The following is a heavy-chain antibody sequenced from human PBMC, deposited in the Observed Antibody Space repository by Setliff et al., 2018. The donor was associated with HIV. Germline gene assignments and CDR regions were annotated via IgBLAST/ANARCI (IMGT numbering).Heavy chain of an antibody. Sequence: PSETLSLTCTVSGGSISSYYWSWIRQPPGKGLEWIGYIYYSGSTNYNPSLKSRVTISVDTSKNQFSLKLNSVTAADTAVYYCARSPPTTFWSGYTYYYYMDVLGKGTTVTV. V-gene: IGHV4-59*01. CDR1: GGSISSYY. J-gene: IGHJ6*03. D-gene: IGHD3-3*01. CDR2: IYYSGST. CDR3: ARSPPTTFWSGYTYYYYMDV.